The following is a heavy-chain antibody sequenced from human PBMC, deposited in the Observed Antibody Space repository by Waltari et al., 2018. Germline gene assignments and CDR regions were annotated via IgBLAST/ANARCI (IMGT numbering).Heavy chain of an antibody. CDR3: ARENYYDSSGYFY. CDR2: TRTKANSYTT. CDR1: GFTFSDHY. V-gene: IGHV3-72*01. J-gene: IGHJ4*02. Sequence: EVQLVESGGGLVQPGGSLRLSCAASGFTFSDHYMDWVRQAPGKGLEWVGRTRTKANSYTTEYAASVKGRFTISRDDSKNSLYLQMNSLKTEDTAVYYCARENYYDSSGYFYWGQGTLVTVSS. D-gene: IGHD3-22*01.